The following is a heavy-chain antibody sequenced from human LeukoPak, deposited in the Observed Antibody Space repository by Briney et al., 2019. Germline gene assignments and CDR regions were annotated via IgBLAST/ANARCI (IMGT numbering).Heavy chain of an antibody. CDR2: ISTTGSSI. CDR1: GFTFSSYE. Sequence: GGSLRLSCAASGFTFSSYEMSWVRQAPGKGLEWVSYISTTGSSIYYADSVKGRFTISRDNVKNLLYLQMNSLRAEDTAVYYCARERIGYCSRTSCYLERYYYYMDVWGKGTTVTVSS. CDR3: ARERIGYCSRTSCYLERYYYYMDV. D-gene: IGHD2-2*01. V-gene: IGHV3-48*03. J-gene: IGHJ6*03.